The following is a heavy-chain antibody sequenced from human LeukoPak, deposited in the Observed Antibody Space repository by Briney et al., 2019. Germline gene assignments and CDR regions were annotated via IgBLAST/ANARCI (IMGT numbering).Heavy chain of an antibody. CDR3: ASPEGGYSYGYVY. CDR2: IIPIFGTA. Sequence: ASVKVSCKASGGTFSSYAISWVRQAPGQGLEWMGGIIPIFGTANYAQKFQGRVTITADEFTSTAYMELSSLRSEDTAVYYCASPEGGYSYGYVYWGQGTLVTVSS. V-gene: IGHV1-69*01. CDR1: GGTFSSYA. J-gene: IGHJ4*02. D-gene: IGHD5-18*01.